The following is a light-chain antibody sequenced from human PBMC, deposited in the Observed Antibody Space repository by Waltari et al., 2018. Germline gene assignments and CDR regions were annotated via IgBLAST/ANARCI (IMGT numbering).Light chain of an antibody. Sequence: QSVVTQPPSASGTPGQRVTIPCSGSSPNIGSNFVSWYQQLPGATPKVLIFRNDRRPAGVPDRFSGSKSGTSASLDISGLRSEDEANYYCATWDGSLSAVVFGGGTKLTVL. CDR1: SPNIGSNF. CDR3: ATWDGSLSAVV. J-gene: IGLJ2*01. V-gene: IGLV1-47*01. CDR2: RND.